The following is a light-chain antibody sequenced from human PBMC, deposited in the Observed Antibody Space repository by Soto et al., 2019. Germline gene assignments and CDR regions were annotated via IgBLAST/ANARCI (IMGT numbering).Light chain of an antibody. CDR2: RAS. CDR1: QSIGDS. Sequence: DVQMTQSPSTVSASIGDRVTLTCRARQSIGDSLAWYHQKPGQGPKVLIYRASSLQSGVPSRFSGSGAGTEFTLTISRLQPDDFGTYYCQQYHTYSLTFGQGTKVEIK. J-gene: IGKJ1*01. CDR3: QQYHTYSLT. V-gene: IGKV1-5*03.